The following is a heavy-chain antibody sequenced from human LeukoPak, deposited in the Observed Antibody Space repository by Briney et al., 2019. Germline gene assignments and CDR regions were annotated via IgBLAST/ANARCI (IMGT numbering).Heavy chain of an antibody. Sequence: GASVKVSCKASGGTFSSYAISWVRQAPGQGLEWMGGIIPIFGTANYAQKFQGRVTITADESTSTAYMELSSLRSEDTAVYYCATQGEGQLVRGTLYYFDYWGQGTLVTVSS. D-gene: IGHD6-13*01. J-gene: IGHJ4*02. V-gene: IGHV1-69*13. CDR2: IIPIFGTA. CDR3: ATQGEGQLVRGTLYYFDY. CDR1: GGTFSSYA.